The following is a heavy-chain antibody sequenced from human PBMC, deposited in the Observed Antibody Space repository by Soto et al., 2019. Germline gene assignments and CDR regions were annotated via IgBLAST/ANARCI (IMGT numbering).Heavy chain of an antibody. CDR1: GFTFSSYA. CDR3: AVLRKWLVNDY. J-gene: IGHJ4*02. D-gene: IGHD6-19*01. Sequence: PGGSLRLSCAASGFTFSSYAMSWVRQAPGKGLEWVSAICGSGGSKYYADSVKGRFTISRDNSKNTLYLQMNSLRAEDTAVYYCAVLRKWLVNDYWGQGTLVTVAS. CDR2: ICGSGGSK. V-gene: IGHV3-23*01.